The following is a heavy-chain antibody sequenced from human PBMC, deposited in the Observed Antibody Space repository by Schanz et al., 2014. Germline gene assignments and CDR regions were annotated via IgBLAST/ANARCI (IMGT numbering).Heavy chain of an antibody. CDR2: ISNSGTTI. D-gene: IGHD6-19*01. CDR3: ARDLISSGWYG. J-gene: IGHJ4*02. Sequence: QVQLVESGGGVVQPGGSLRLSCAASGFTFSTYWMHWVRQAPGKGLEWVSYISNSGTTIYYADSVKGRFTISRDNAKNSLYLQMNSLRVEDTAVYYCARDLISSGWYGWGQGTLVTVSS. CDR1: GFTFSTYW. V-gene: IGHV3-11*01.